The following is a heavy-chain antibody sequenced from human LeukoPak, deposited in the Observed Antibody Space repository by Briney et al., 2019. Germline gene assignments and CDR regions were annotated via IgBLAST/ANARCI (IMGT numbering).Heavy chain of an antibody. J-gene: IGHJ4*02. Sequence: GGSLRLSCAASGVTFSSDWMSWVRQAPGKGLGWVANIKQDGSEKYYVDSVKGRFTISRDNAKNSLYLQMNSLRAEDTAVYYCARYPMILAGFDYWGQGTPVTASS. V-gene: IGHV3-7*01. CDR1: GVTFSSDW. CDR2: IKQDGSEK. CDR3: ARYPMILAGFDY. D-gene: IGHD3-9*01.